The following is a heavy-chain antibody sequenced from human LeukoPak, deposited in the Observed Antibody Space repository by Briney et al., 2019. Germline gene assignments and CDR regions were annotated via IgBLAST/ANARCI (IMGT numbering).Heavy chain of an antibody. J-gene: IGHJ1*01. Sequence: SVKGSCKASGGTFSSYAISWVRQAPGQGLEWMGGIIPIFGTANYAQKFQGRVTITADESTSTAYMELSSLRAEDTAVYYCARDPYYCSGGSCYVAEYFQHWGQGTLVTVSS. CDR2: IIPIFGTA. D-gene: IGHD2-15*01. V-gene: IGHV1-69*13. CDR1: GGTFSSYA. CDR3: ARDPYYCSGGSCYVAEYFQH.